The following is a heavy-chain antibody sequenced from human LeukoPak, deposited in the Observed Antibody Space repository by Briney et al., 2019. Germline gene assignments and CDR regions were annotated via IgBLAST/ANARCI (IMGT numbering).Heavy chain of an antibody. CDR2: IYSGGST. D-gene: IGHD2-2*01. Sequence: GGSLRLSCVGSGVIVRSNYMTWVRQAPGKGLEWVSVIYSGGSTYYADSVKGRFTISRDNSKNTLYLQMASLRAEDTAVYYCARDLPYCSSTSCLRGDYWGQGTLVTVSS. CDR1: GVIVRSNY. J-gene: IGHJ4*02. V-gene: IGHV3-53*01. CDR3: ARDLPYCSSTSCLRGDY.